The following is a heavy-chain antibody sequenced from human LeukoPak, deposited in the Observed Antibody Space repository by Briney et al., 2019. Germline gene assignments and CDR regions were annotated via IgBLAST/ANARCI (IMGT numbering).Heavy chain of an antibody. CDR1: GGSISSGDYY. Sequence: SETLSLTSTVSGGSISSGDYYWSWIRQPPGKGLEWIGYIYYSGGTDYNPSLNSRVTISVDTSKNQFSLKLSSVTAADTAVYYCAREREYSGYGSGGIVDYWGQGTLVTVSS. CDR3: AREREYSGYGSGGIVDY. J-gene: IGHJ4*02. D-gene: IGHD5-12*01. CDR2: IYYSGGT. V-gene: IGHV4-30-4*01.